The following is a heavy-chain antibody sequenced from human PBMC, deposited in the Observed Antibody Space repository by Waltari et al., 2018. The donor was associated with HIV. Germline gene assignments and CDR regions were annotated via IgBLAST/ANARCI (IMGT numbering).Heavy chain of an antibody. D-gene: IGHD2-15*01. CDR2: VSGRGDTT. CDR1: GLPFSEYD. Sequence: EVQLLEYGGGLIQPGGSLRLSCAASGLPFSEYDISGVRQAPGKGLEWVSAVSGRGDTTSYAESVKGRFTISRDNSKNTLYLQMNSLRAEDTAIYYCAKVGWRGYWGQGTLVTVSS. J-gene: IGHJ4*02. V-gene: IGHV3-23*01. CDR3: AKVGWRGY.